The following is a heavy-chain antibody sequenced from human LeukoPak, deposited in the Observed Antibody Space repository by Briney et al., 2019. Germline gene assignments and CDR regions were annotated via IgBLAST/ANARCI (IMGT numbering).Heavy chain of an antibody. D-gene: IGHD4-23*01. J-gene: IGHJ4*02. V-gene: IGHV3-48*03. Sequence: GGSLRLSCAASGFTFSTYNMNWVRQAPGKGLEWLSYISSSGSTIYYADSVKGRFPISRDNAKNSLYLQMNSLRAEDTAVYYCAREGAYGGVFDYWGQGSLVTVSS. CDR1: GFTFSTYN. CDR2: ISSSGSTI. CDR3: AREGAYGGVFDY.